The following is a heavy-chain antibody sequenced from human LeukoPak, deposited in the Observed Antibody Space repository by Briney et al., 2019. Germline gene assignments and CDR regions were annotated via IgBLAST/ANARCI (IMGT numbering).Heavy chain of an antibody. Sequence: GGSLRLSCAASGFTVSSNYMSWVRQAPGKGLEWVAIISKDGSDKNYADSVKGRFIISRDNSKNTLYLQMSSLRAEDTAVYYCAKEYDGYWGQGTLVTVSS. J-gene: IGHJ4*02. CDR2: ISKDGSDK. V-gene: IGHV3-30*18. D-gene: IGHD2-8*01. CDR1: GFTVSSNY. CDR3: AKEYDGY.